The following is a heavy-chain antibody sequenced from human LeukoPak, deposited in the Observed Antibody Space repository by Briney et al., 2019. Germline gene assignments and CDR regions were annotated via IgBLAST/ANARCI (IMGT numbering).Heavy chain of an antibody. CDR3: AKESDAFDI. V-gene: IGHV3-30*18. J-gene: IGHJ3*02. CDR2: MSYDGSHK. CDR1: AFTFSNND. Sequence: PGGSLRLSCAASAFTFSNNDMHWVRQAPGKGLEWVASMSYDGSHKFYADSVRGRFTISRDNSKNTVYLQMNSMRDEDTAMYYCAKESDAFDIRGQGTMVTVSS.